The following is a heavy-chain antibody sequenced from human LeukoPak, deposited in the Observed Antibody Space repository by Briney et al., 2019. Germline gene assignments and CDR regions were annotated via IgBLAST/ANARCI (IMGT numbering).Heavy chain of an antibody. CDR1: GGSFSGYY. CDR3: ARVTGKYYYGSGSRYYFDY. V-gene: IGHV4-34*01. CDR2: INHSGST. D-gene: IGHD3-10*01. J-gene: IGHJ4*02. Sequence: SETLSLTCAVYGGSFSGYYWSWIRQPPGKGLEWIGEINHSGSTNYNPSLKSRVTISVDTSKNQFSLKLSSVTAADTAVYYCARVTGKYYYGSGSRYYFDYWGQGTLVTVSS.